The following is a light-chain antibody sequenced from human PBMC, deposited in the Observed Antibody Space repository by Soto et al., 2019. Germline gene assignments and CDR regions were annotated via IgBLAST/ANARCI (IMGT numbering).Light chain of an antibody. Sequence: DTHLTKAPSSLSASVGDRVTITCRASQSISNYLNWYQQKPGKAPNLLIYIASNLHSAVPSRFSGSGSGTDFTLTISSLQPEDFATYYCKQSYSTPYTFGQGTKVDIK. CDR3: KQSYSTPYT. CDR2: IAS. V-gene: IGKV1-39*01. J-gene: IGKJ2*01. CDR1: QSISNY.